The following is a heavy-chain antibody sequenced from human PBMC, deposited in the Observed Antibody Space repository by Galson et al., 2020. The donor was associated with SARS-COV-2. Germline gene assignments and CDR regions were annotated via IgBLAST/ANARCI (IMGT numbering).Heavy chain of an antibody. V-gene: IGHV3-33*01. CDR2: IWYDGSNK. CDR1: GFTFSSYG. CDR3: ARDYDILTGSIGGAFDI. Sequence: QLGESLKISCAASGFTFSSYGMHWVRQAPGKGLEWVAVIWYDGSNKYYADSVKGRFTISRDNSKNTLYLQMNSLRAEDTAVYYCARDYDILTGSIGGAFDIWGQGTMVTVSS. J-gene: IGHJ3*02. D-gene: IGHD3-9*01.